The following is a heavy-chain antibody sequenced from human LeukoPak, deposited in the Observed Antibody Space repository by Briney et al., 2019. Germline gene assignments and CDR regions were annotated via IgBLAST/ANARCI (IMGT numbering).Heavy chain of an antibody. J-gene: IGHJ4*02. CDR3: ARGTTVVTTSFDY. CDR2: IIPIFGTA. V-gene: IGHV1-69*01. D-gene: IGHD4-23*01. CDR1: GGTFSSYA. Sequence: SVKVSFKASGGTFSSYAISWVRQAPGQGLEWMGGIIPIFGTANYAQKFQGRVTITADESTSTAYMELSSLRSEDTAVYYCARGTTVVTTSFDYWGQGTLVTVSS.